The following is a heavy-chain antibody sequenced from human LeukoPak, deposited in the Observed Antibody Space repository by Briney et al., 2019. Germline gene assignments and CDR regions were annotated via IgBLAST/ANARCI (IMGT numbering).Heavy chain of an antibody. CDR3: ARDRGGGYCSGGTCYSVAGY. D-gene: IGHD2-15*01. Sequence: PGGSLRLSCAASGFTFSSYSMNWVRQAPGKGLEWVSSISSSSSYRYHADSVKGRFTISRDNAKNSLYLQMNSLRAEDTAVYYCARDRGGGYCSGGTCYSVAGYWGQGTLVTVSS. V-gene: IGHV3-21*01. CDR2: ISSSSSYR. CDR1: GFTFSSYS. J-gene: IGHJ4*02.